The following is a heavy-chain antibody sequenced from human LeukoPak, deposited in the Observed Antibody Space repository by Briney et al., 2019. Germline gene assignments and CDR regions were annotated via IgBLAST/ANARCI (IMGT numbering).Heavy chain of an antibody. CDR1: GFNFGNYG. CDR3: ANTHCDSSPIVWNF. V-gene: IGHV3-23*01. Sequence: GGSLKLSCTASGFNFGNYGMSWVRQAPGKGLEWVSGLSDAGVRIFYADSVRGRFTVSRDNSKNTLYLQMDSLRAEDTAVYYCANTHCDSSPIVWNFWGQGTLVTVSS. CDR2: LSDAGVRI. J-gene: IGHJ4*02. D-gene: IGHD6-6*01.